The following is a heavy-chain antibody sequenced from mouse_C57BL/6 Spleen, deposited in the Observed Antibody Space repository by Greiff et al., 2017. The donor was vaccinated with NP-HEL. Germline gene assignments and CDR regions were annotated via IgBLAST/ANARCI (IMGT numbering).Heavy chain of an antibody. CDR3: ARPTRGSSFDY. V-gene: IGHV5-6*01. CDR2: ISSGGSYT. CDR1: GFTFSSYG. D-gene: IGHD1-1*01. Sequence: EVQGVESGGDLVKPGGSLKLSCAASGFTFSSYGMSWVRQTPDKRLEWVATISSGGSYTYYPDSVKGRFTISRDNAKNTLYLQMSSLKSEDTAMYYCARPTRGSSFDYWGQGTTLTVSS. J-gene: IGHJ2*01.